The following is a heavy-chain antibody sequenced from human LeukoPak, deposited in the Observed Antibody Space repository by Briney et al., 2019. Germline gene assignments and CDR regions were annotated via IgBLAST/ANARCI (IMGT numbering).Heavy chain of an antibody. J-gene: IGHJ5*02. Sequence: GGSLRLSCAASGFTFSSYAMSWVRQAPGKGLEWVSAISGSGGSTYYADSVKGRSTISRDNSKNTLYLQMNSLRAEDTAVYYCARSIVGATPFDPWGQGTLVTVSS. D-gene: IGHD1-26*01. CDR2: ISGSGGST. CDR3: ARSIVGATPFDP. CDR1: GFTFSSYA. V-gene: IGHV3-23*01.